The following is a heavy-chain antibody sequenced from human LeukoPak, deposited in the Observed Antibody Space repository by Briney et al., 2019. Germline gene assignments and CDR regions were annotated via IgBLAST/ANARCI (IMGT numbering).Heavy chain of an antibody. CDR1: GGSFSGYY. D-gene: IGHD1-26*01. CDR3: ARAWTRRDIAGATRAVKY. CDR2: INHSGST. V-gene: IGHV4-34*01. J-gene: IGHJ4*02. Sequence: PSETLSLTCAVYGGSFSGYYWSWIRQPPGKGLEWIGEINHSGSTNYNPSLKSRVTILVDTSKNQFSLKLSSVTAADTAVYYCARAWTRRDIAGATRAVKYWGQGTLVTVSS.